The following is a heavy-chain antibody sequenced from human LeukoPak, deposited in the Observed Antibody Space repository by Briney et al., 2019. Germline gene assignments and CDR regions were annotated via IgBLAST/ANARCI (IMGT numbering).Heavy chain of an antibody. Sequence: SETLSLTCTVSGGSISSITYYWGWIRQPPGKGLEWVGHMYYRGNTFYNPSLKSRVTISVDTSKNQFSLKLSSVTAADTAVYYCARELRLLGGYSYGFLGPNDAFDIWGQGTMVTVSS. CDR3: ARELRLLGGYSYGFLGPNDAFDI. CDR2: MYYRGNT. J-gene: IGHJ3*02. D-gene: IGHD5-18*01. V-gene: IGHV4-39*07. CDR1: GGSISSITYY.